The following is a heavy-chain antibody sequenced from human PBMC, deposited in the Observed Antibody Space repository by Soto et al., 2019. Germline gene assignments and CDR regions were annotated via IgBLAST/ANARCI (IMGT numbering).Heavy chain of an antibody. V-gene: IGHV1-69*13. CDR3: ARARITIFGVGNYYYGMDV. CDR1: GGTFSSYA. Sequence: SVKVSCKASGGTFSSYAISWVRQAPGQGLEWMGGIIPIFGTANYAQKFQGRVTITADESTSTAYMELSSLRSEDTAVYYCARARITIFGVGNYYYGMDVWGQGTAVTVSS. CDR2: IIPIFGTA. J-gene: IGHJ6*02. D-gene: IGHD3-3*01.